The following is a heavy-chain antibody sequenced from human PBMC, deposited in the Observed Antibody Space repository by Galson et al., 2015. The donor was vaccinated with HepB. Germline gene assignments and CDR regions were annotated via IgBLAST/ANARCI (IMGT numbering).Heavy chain of an antibody. J-gene: IGHJ4*02. CDR2: ISSGGST. CDR1: GLTVSSND. CDR3: AKLSDF. Sequence: SLRLSCAASGLTVSSNDMRWIRQAPGKGLEWVSLISSGGSTYYADSVRGRFTISRDNPKNTVYLQMNSLTTDDTAVYYCAKLSDFWGQGTLVTVSS. V-gene: IGHV3-53*01. D-gene: IGHD1-1*01.